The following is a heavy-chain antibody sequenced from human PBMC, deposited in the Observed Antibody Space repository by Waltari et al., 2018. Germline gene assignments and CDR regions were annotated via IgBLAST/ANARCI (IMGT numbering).Heavy chain of an antibody. D-gene: IGHD5-18*01. CDR1: GFTVSSNY. V-gene: IGHV3-66*02. J-gene: IGHJ4*02. CDR2: IYSGGST. CDR3: SYGRFEY. Sequence: EVQLVESGGGLVQPGGSVRLSCAGSGFTVSSNYMNWVRQTPGKGLEWVSIIYSGGSTYYADSVKGRFTISRDNSKNTLHLQMNSLRAEDTAVYFCSYGRFEYWGQGTLVTVSS.